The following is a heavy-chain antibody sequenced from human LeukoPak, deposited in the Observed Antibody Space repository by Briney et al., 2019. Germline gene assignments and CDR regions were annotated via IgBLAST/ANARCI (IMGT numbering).Heavy chain of an antibody. Sequence: ASVKVSCKASGYTFTSYAMNWVRQAPGQGLEWMGWINTNTGNPTYAQGFTGRFVFSLDTSVSTAYLQISSLKAEDTAVYYCARFARPYDFWSGYYFDYYYYYMDVWGKGTTVTVSS. V-gene: IGHV7-4-1*02. CDR1: GYTFTSYA. J-gene: IGHJ6*03. D-gene: IGHD3-3*01. CDR3: ARFARPYDFWSGYYFDYYYYYMDV. CDR2: INTNTGNP.